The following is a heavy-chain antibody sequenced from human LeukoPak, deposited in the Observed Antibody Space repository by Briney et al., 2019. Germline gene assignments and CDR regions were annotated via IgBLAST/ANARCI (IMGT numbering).Heavy chain of an antibody. J-gene: IGHJ4*02. D-gene: IGHD5-18*01. CDR1: GGSISSGSYY. Sequence: PSETLSLACTVSGGSISSGSYYWSWIRQPAGKGLEWIGYIYYSGSTYYNPSLKSRVTISVDTSKNQFSLKLSSVTAADTAVYYCARVGLGYGYFDYWGQGTLVTVSS. CDR3: ARVGLGYGYFDY. CDR2: IYYSGST. V-gene: IGHV4-30-4*08.